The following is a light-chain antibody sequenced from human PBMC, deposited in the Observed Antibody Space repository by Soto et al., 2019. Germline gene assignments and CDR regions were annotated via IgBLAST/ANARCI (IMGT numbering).Light chain of an antibody. CDR2: WAS. J-gene: IGKJ4*01. CDR1: QSVLYSSDNKNY. V-gene: IGKV4-1*01. Sequence: DIVMTQSPDSLAVSLGERATINCKSSQSVLYSSDNKNYLAWYQPKPGQPPKLLIYWASTRDSGVPDRFSGSSSGADFTLTISSLQAEDVAVYYCQQYYTTLTFGGGTRVEIK. CDR3: QQYYTTLT.